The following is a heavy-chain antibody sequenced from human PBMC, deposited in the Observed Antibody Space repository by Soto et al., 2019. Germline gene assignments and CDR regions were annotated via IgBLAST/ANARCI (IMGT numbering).Heavy chain of an antibody. CDR2: ISGGGDST. D-gene: IGHD3-10*01. CDR3: AKERGGSGSLTPRVDS. J-gene: IGHJ4*02. V-gene: IGHV3-23*01. Sequence: EVQLLESGGGLVQPGGSLRLSCAASGFTFNNYAMTWVRQAPGKGLEWVSAISGGGDSTSYADSVKGRFTISRDGSKNTLYLRMSSLRAEDTALYYCAKERGGSGSLTPRVDSWGQGTLVTVSS. CDR1: GFTFNNYA.